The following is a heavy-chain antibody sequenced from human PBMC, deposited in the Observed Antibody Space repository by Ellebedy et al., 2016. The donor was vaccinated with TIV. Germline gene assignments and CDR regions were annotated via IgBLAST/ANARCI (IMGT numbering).Heavy chain of an antibody. CDR1: GLAFSIYG. V-gene: IGHV3-23*01. D-gene: IGHD2-2*01. Sequence: GESLKISCAASGLAFSIYGMNWVRQAPGRGLEWVSTVSGTGNSTHYADSVKGRFTISRDNSKNTLYLQMNSLRAEDTAVYYCAKCEGATCLDGMEVWGQGTTVTVSS. CDR2: VSGTGNST. CDR3: AKCEGATCLDGMEV. J-gene: IGHJ6*02.